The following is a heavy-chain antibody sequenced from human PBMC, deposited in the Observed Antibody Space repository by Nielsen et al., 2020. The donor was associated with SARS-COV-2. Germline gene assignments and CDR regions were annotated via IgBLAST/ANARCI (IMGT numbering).Heavy chain of an antibody. V-gene: IGHV1-58*01. Sequence: SVKVSCKASGFTFPSSAVQWVRQARGQRLEWIGWIVVGSGNTNYAQKFQERVTITRDMSTSTAYMELSSLRSEDTAVYYCAADRANDFWSGYPLYGMDVWGQGTTVTVSS. CDR3: AADRANDFWSGYPLYGMDV. J-gene: IGHJ6*02. D-gene: IGHD3-3*01. CDR1: GFTFPSSA. CDR2: IVVGSGNT.